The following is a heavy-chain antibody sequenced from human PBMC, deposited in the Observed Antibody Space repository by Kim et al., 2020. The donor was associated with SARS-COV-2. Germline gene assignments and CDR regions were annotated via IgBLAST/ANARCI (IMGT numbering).Heavy chain of an antibody. J-gene: IGHJ3*02. V-gene: IGHV3-15*01. Sequence: AAPVKGRFTISRDDSKNTLYLQMNSLKTEDTAVYYCTTDVAVVPDDAFDIWGQGTMVTVSS. CDR3: TTDVAVVPDDAFDI. D-gene: IGHD6-19*01.